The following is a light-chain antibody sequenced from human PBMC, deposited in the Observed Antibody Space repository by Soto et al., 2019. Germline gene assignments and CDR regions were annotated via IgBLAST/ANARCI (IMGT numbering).Light chain of an antibody. CDR1: QSVSSSY. Sequence: DIVLTQSPGTLSLSPGERATLSCRASQSVSSSYLAWYQQKPGQAPRLLIYGASSRATGIPDRFSGSGCGTDFTLTISRLEPEDFAVYYCQQYGSSPFTFGGGAKVDIK. J-gene: IGKJ4*01. CDR3: QQYGSSPFT. V-gene: IGKV3-20*01. CDR2: GAS.